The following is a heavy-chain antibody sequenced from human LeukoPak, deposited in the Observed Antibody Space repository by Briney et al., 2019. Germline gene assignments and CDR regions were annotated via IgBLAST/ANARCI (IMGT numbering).Heavy chain of an antibody. CDR1: GFTFDDYA. D-gene: IGHD2-21*01. J-gene: IGHJ3*02. CDR3: AKDIGRFPHALDI. Sequence: GGSLRLPCAASGFTFDDYAMHWVRQAPGKGLEWVSGISWNSGSIGYADSVKGRFTISRDNAKNSLYLQMNSLRAEDTALYYCAKDIGRFPHALDIWGQGTMVTVSS. V-gene: IGHV3-9*01. CDR2: ISWNSGSI.